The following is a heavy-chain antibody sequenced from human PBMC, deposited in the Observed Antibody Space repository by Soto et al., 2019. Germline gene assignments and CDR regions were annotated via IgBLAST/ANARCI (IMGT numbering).Heavy chain of an antibody. D-gene: IGHD3-3*01. J-gene: IGHJ6*02. CDR1: GFTFSSYA. CDR2: ISYDGCNK. CDR3: ARVGRAFWSGYYRSDYGMDV. Sequence: QVQLVESGGGVVQPGRSLRLSCAASGFTFSSYAMHWVRQAPGKGLEWVAVISYDGCNKYYADSVKGRFTISRDNSKNTLYLQMHSLRADDTAVYYCARVGRAFWSGYYRSDYGMDVRGQGTPVTVSS. V-gene: IGHV3-30-3*01.